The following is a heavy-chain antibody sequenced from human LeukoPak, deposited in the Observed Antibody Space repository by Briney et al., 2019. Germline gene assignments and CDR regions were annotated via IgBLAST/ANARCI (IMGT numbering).Heavy chain of an antibody. J-gene: IGHJ6*04. Sequence: GGSLRLSCAASGFTFSSYWMSWVRQAPGKGLEWVANIEQDGSEKYYVDSVKGRFTISRDNAKNSLYLQVNSLRAEDTAVYYCARDTLSWAHYYGMDVWGKGTTVTVSS. V-gene: IGHV3-7*03. CDR3: ARDTLSWAHYYGMDV. CDR1: GFTFSSYW. CDR2: IEQDGSEK. D-gene: IGHD6-13*01.